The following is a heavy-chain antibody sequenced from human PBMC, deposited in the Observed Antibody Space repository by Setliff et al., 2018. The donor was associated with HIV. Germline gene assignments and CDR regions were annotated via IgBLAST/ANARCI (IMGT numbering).Heavy chain of an antibody. Sequence: GGSLRLSCAASGFTFSGSAMHWVRQASGKGLEWVGRIRSKANSYATEYAASVKGRFTISRDDSKNTAYLQMNSLKTDDTAMYYCSGWKGDYYDSSCINGYWGQGTLVTVSS. CDR3: SGWKGDYYDSSCINGY. CDR2: IRSKANSYAT. CDR1: GFTFSGSA. J-gene: IGHJ4*02. V-gene: IGHV3-73*01. D-gene: IGHD3-22*01.